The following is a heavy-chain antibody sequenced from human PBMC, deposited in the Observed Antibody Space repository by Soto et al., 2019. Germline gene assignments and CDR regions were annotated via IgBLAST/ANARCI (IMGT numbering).Heavy chain of an antibody. D-gene: IGHD1-1*01. Sequence: EVQLLESGGALVQPGGSLRLSCAASGFAFSAYAMNWVRHTPGKGLEWVSSVSGTGRTTYHADSVKGRFTMSRDNSKDTVYLQMNSLRADDTAVYYCATWHEREHAYDVWGQGTTVTVSS. V-gene: IGHV3-23*01. CDR1: GFAFSAYA. CDR3: ATWHEREHAYDV. J-gene: IGHJ3*01. CDR2: VSGTGRTT.